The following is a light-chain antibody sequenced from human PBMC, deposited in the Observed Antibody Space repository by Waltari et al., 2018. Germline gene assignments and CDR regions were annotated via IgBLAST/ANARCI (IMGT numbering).Light chain of an antibody. Sequence: DIQMTQSPSSLSASVGDRVIITCRASQSINTNLNWYQQKPGKAPKLLIYVAYRLQSGVPSRFSGTGXGTDFTLTINSLQPEDFATYYCQQSYSTWTFGQGTKVEIK. CDR2: VAY. CDR1: QSINTN. J-gene: IGKJ1*01. CDR3: QQSYSTWT. V-gene: IGKV1-39*01.